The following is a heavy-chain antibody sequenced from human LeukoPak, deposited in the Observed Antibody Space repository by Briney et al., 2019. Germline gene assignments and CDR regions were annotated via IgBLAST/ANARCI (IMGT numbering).Heavy chain of an antibody. J-gene: IGHJ4*02. D-gene: IGHD3-22*01. Sequence: GGSLRLSCAASGFTVSSSYMSWVRQAPGKGLEWVSLTYSGGSTHYADSVKGRFTISRDTSKNTLYLQMNSLRAEDTALYYCARDIRDSSGYYYYFDNWGQGTLVTVSS. CDR2: TYSGGST. CDR1: GFTVSSSY. CDR3: ARDIRDSSGYYYYFDN. V-gene: IGHV3-66*02.